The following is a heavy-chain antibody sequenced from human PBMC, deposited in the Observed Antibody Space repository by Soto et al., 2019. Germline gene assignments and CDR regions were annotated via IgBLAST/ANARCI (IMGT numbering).Heavy chain of an antibody. CDR2: IYYSGNT. Sequence: SETLSLTCTVSGGSTSSDNYWSWIRQPPGKGLEWIGHIYYSGNTDYNPSLKSRLAISINTSKNQFSLKLSSVTAADTAVYFCAREGGESSDGLYYFDSWGQGSLVTVSS. D-gene: IGHD3-16*01. CDR1: GGSTSSDNY. J-gene: IGHJ4*02. CDR3: AREGGESSDGLYYFDS. V-gene: IGHV4-30-4*01.